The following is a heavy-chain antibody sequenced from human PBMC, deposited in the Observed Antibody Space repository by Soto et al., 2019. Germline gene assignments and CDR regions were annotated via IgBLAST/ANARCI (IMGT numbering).Heavy chain of an antibody. Sequence: SCPSFVNPTQTLTLTCGCSGFSLITGGVRVSWIRQPPGQALEWLARVDGNDDKCYNTSLKTRLTISKDNSKNQGVLTINNTDTVDTATEYRARPMPAAGRFADWGQGILVTVSS. CDR1: GFSLITGGVR. V-gene: IGHV2-70*04. CDR2: VDGNDDK. J-gene: IGHJ4*02. CDR3: ARPMPAAGRFAD. D-gene: IGHD2-2*01.